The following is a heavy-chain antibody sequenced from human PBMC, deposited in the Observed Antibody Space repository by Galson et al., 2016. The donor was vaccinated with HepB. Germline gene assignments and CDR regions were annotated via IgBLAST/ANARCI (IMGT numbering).Heavy chain of an antibody. J-gene: IGHJ4*02. D-gene: IGHD6-19*01. CDR3: ARVPSSGWFDY. CDR1: GFTFSRSW. Sequence: SLRLSCAVSGFTFSRSWMHWVCQAPEKGLEWVADIKCDGSEKYFVDSVKGRLTISRDNSKNTLYLQMNSLRAEDTAVYYCARVPSSGWFDYWGQGTLVTVSS. V-gene: IGHV3-52*01. CDR2: IKCDGSEK.